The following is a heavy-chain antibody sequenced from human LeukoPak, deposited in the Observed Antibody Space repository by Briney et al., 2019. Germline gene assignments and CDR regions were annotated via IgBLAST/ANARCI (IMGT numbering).Heavy chain of an antibody. CDR1: GYTFTSYA. D-gene: IGHD3-22*01. Sequence: SVEVSCKASGYTFTSYAISWVRQAPGQGLEWMGRIIPIFGTANYAQKFQGRVTITTDESTSTAYMELSSLRSEDTAVYYCARGYYDSSGYYFPADYFQHWGQGTLVTVSS. CDR2: IIPIFGTA. J-gene: IGHJ1*01. CDR3: ARGYYDSSGYYFPADYFQH. V-gene: IGHV1-69*05.